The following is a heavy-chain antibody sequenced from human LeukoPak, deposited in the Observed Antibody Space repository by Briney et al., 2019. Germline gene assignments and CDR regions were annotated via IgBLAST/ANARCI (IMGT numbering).Heavy chain of an antibody. Sequence: SETLSLTCTVSGDSISSYYWSWIRQPPGKGLEWIGYIYYSGSTNYNPSLKSRVTISVDTSKNQFSLKLSSVTAADTAVYYCARYDRTRYRSSTSYAPAPGGSSCKWGDAFDIWGQGTMVTVSS. J-gene: IGHJ3*02. CDR2: IYYSGST. D-gene: IGHD2-2*01. V-gene: IGHV4-59*01. CDR3: ARYDRTRYRSSTSYAPAPGGSSCKWGDAFDI. CDR1: GDSISSYY.